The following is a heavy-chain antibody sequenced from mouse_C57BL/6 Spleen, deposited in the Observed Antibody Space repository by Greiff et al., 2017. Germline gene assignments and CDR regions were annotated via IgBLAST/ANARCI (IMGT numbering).Heavy chain of an antibody. J-gene: IGHJ3*01. CDR1: GYTFTDHT. Sequence: VQLQQSDAELVKPGASVKISCKVSGYTFTDHTIHWMKQRPEQGLEWIGYIYPRDGSTKYNEKFKGKATLTADKYSSTAYMQLNSLTSEDSAVDFCACSYDYDGGFAYWGQGTLVTVSA. D-gene: IGHD2-4*01. V-gene: IGHV1-78*01. CDR2: IYPRDGST. CDR3: ACSYDYDGGFAY.